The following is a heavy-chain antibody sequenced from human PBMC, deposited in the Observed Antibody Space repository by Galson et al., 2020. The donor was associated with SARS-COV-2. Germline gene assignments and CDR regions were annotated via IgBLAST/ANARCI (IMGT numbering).Heavy chain of an antibody. Sequence: ASVKVPCKPSRYTFTDYYIHWVRQAPGQGRYGMGWVNPKSGVTKYAQKFEGRVTMTRDTSITTAYMELRRLRADDTAVYYCARLRCYDVLAGYFVDVWGQGTMDTGSS. D-gene: IGHD3-9*01. V-gene: IGHV1-2*02. CDR2: VNPKSGVT. J-gene: IGHJ6*02. CDR3: ARLRCYDVLAGYFVDV. CDR1: RYTFTDYY.